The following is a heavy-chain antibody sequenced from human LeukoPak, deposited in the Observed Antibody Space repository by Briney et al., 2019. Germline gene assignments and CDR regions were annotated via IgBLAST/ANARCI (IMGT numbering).Heavy chain of an antibody. J-gene: IGHJ4*02. D-gene: IGHD4-23*01. Sequence: PSETLSLTCTVSGGSISSSSYYWGWLRQPPGKGLEWIGSIYYSGSTYYNPSLKSRVTISVDTPKNQFSLKLSSVTAADTAVYYCARREEVVTSFDYWGQGTLVTVSS. V-gene: IGHV4-39*01. CDR2: IYYSGST. CDR1: GGSISSSSYY. CDR3: ARREEVVTSFDY.